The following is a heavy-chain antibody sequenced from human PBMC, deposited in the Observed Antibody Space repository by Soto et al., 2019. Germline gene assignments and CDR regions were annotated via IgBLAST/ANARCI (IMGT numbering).Heavy chain of an antibody. V-gene: IGHV1-3*01. D-gene: IGHD3-22*01. J-gene: IGHJ4*02. Sequence: ASVKVSCKASGGTFSSSAISWVREAPGRGHEWIGWISPGNGNTKYSQMFQGRVIIERATSASAAYMELSSLRSEDTAVYYCARGGYFDSSNYLAYWGLVTLVTAPQ. CDR3: ARGGYFDSSNYLAY. CDR1: GGTFSSSA. CDR2: ISPGNGNT.